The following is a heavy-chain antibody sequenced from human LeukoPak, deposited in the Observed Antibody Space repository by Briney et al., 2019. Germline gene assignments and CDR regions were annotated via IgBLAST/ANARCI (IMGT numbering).Heavy chain of an antibody. CDR3: AKVDPPIAVGAPGDAFDR. J-gene: IGHJ3*01. V-gene: IGHV1-18*01. Sequence: DSAKVSCKASGYSFSSFGITWVRQAPGQGLEWMGWISPYDDSTAYGQKFEGRVTRTRDTSTNTAYMELRNLTSDDTALYYCAKVDPPIAVGAPGDAFDRWGQGTMVIVSS. CDR1: GYSFSSFG. CDR2: ISPYDDST. D-gene: IGHD6-19*01.